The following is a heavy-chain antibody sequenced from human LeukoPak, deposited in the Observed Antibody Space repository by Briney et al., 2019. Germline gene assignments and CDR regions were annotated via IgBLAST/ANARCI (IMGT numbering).Heavy chain of an antibody. V-gene: IGHV3-23*01. CDR1: GYTFSTYA. D-gene: IGHD3-3*01. J-gene: IGHJ3*02. CDR2: ISGSGGST. CDR3: AKGFWSGYLGGAFDI. Sequence: GKSLRLSCAASGYTFSTYAMGWVHQAPGRGLEWVSTISGSGGSTYYADSVKGRFTISRDSSKHTLYLQMNSLRAEDTAVYYCAKGFWSGYLGGAFDIWGQGTMVTVSS.